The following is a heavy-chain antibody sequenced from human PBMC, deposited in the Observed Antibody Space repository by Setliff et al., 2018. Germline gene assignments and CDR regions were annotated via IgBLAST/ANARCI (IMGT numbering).Heavy chain of an antibody. J-gene: IGHJ3*02. CDR3: ASAGHSGSWFPFDAFHI. D-gene: IGHD1-26*01. V-gene: IGHV3-21*01. CDR1: GFTFSSYS. Sequence: EGSLRLSCAASGFTFSSYSMNWVRQAPGKGLEWVSSISSSSSYIYYADSAKGRFTISRDNAKNSLYLQMNSLSAEDTAVYYCASAGHSGSWFPFDAFHIWGQGTMVTVSS. CDR2: ISSSSSYI.